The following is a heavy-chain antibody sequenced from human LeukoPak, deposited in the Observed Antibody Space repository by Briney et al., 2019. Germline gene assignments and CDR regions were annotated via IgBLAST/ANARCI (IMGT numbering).Heavy chain of an antibody. CDR1: GGTFSSYA. V-gene: IGHV1-69*04. Sequence: ASVKVSCKASGGTFSSYAISWVRQAPGQGLEWMGRIIPILGMANYAQKFQGRVTITADKSTSTAYMELSSLRSEDTAVYYCARVSTVVTYYFDYWGQGTLVTVSS. J-gene: IGHJ4*02. CDR2: IIPILGMA. D-gene: IGHD4-23*01. CDR3: ARVSTVVTYYFDY.